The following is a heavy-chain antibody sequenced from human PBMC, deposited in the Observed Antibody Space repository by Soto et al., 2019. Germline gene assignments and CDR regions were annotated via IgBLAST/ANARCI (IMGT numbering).Heavy chain of an antibody. V-gene: IGHV5-10-1*01. CDR2: IDPSDSYT. D-gene: IGHD1-1*01. J-gene: IGHJ6*02. CDR1: GYSFTSYW. Sequence: GESLKISCKGSGYSFTSYWISWVRQMPGKGLEWMGRIDPSDSYTNYSPSFQGHVTISADKSISTAYLQWSSLKASDTAMYYCARNTRGADWNLYYYYCGMDVWGQGTTVTGSS. CDR3: ARNTRGADWNLYYYYCGMDV.